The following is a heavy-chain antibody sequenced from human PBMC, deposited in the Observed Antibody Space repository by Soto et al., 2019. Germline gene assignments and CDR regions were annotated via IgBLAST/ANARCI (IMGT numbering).Heavy chain of an antibody. V-gene: IGHV3-30-3*01. Sequence: QVQLVESGGGVVQPGRSLRLSCAASGFTFSSYAMHWVRQAPGKGLEWVAVISYDGSNKYYADSVKGRFTISRDNSKNTLYLQMNSLRAEDTAVYYCAREKIRLVVVAATPYYYDMDVWGQGTTVTVSS. CDR2: ISYDGSNK. CDR3: AREKIRLVVVAATPYYYDMDV. J-gene: IGHJ6*02. CDR1: GFTFSSYA. D-gene: IGHD2-15*01.